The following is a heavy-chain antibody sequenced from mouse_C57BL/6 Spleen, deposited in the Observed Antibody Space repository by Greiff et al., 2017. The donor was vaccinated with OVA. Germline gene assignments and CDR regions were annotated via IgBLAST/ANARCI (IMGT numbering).Heavy chain of an antibody. CDR2: ISSGGSYT. CDR1: GFTFSSYG. D-gene: IGHD2-3*01. V-gene: IGHV5-6*02. Sequence: DVKLVESGGDLVKPGGSLKLSCAASGFTFSSYGMSWVRQTPDKRLEWVATISSGGSYTYYPDSVKGRFTISRDNAKNTLYLQMSSLKSEDTAMYYCARHVYDGYSFDYWGQGTTLTVSS. CDR3: ARHVYDGYSFDY. J-gene: IGHJ2*01.